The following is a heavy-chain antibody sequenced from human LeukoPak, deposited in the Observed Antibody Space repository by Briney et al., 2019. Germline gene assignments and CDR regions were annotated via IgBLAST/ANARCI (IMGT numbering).Heavy chain of an antibody. D-gene: IGHD6-19*01. J-gene: IGHJ4*03. CDR2: VYSGGLT. V-gene: IGHV3-66*01. Sequence: GGSLRLSCAASGFIVSENYMSWVRQAPGKGLEWVSTVYSGGLTFYADPVKGRFTISRDNSKNTLYLQMSSLRAEDTAVYYCVRDRWPGLGDFWGQGTMVTVSS. CDR1: GFIVSENY. CDR3: VRDRWPGLGDF.